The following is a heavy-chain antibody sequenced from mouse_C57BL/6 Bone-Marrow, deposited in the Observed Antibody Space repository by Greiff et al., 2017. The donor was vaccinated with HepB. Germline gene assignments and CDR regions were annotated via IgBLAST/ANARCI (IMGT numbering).Heavy chain of an antibody. J-gene: IGHJ2*01. D-gene: IGHD2-3*01. CDR2: ISDGGSYT. Sequence: EVQVVESGGGLVKPGGSLKLSCAASGFTFSSYAMSWVRQTPEKRLEWVATISDGGSYTYYPDNVKGRFTISRDNAKNNLYLQMSHLKSEDTAMYYCAREVDGYDYWGQGTTLTVSS. CDR3: AREVDGYDY. V-gene: IGHV5-4*01. CDR1: GFTFSSYA.